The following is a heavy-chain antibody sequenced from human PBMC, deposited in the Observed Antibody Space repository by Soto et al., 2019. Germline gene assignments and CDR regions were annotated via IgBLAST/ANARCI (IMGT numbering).Heavy chain of an antibody. CDR1: GFTFSTYA. J-gene: IGHJ5*02. Sequence: GGSLRLSCAASGFTFSTYAMSWVRQAPGKGLEWVSAISGSGGNSTFYGDSVKGRFTISRDNSKNTLYLEMSSLGAEDTAVYYCAIGFGYSYGYVDPWGQGTLVTVSS. CDR3: AIGFGYSYGYVDP. D-gene: IGHD5-18*01. V-gene: IGHV3-23*01. CDR2: ISGSGGNST.